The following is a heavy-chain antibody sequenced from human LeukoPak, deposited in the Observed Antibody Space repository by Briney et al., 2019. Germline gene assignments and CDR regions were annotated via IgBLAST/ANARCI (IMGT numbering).Heavy chain of an antibody. CDR3: AKGTPAGSGGGDY. V-gene: IGHV3-23*01. CDR1: GFAFGSNA. J-gene: IGHJ4*02. CDR2: ITSGGST. D-gene: IGHD2-2*01. Sequence: GGSLRLSCAASGFAFGSNAMGWVRQTPGKGLEWVSTITSGGSTYYADSMKGRFTISRDSSKNTLFLQMNSLRAEDTAVYYCAKGTPAGSGGGDYWGQGTQVTVSS.